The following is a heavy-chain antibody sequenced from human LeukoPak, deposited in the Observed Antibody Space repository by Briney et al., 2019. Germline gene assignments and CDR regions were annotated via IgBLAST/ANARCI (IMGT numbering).Heavy chain of an antibody. D-gene: IGHD6-13*01. J-gene: IGHJ4*02. CDR3: ARDLAAAELDY. Sequence: ASVKVSCKASGGTFSSYGISWVRQAPGQGLEWMGWISAYNGNTNYAQKLQGRVTMTTDTSTTTVYMELRSLRSDDTAIYFCARDLAAAELDYWGQGTLVTVSS. V-gene: IGHV1-18*01. CDR2: ISAYNGNT. CDR1: GGTFSSYG.